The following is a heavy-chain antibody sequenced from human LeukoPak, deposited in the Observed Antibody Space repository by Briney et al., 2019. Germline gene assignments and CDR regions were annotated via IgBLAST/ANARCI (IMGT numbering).Heavy chain of an antibody. CDR2: INPSGGST. D-gene: IGHD3-16*02. CDR1: GYTFTSYY. J-gene: IGHJ3*02. Sequence: GASVKVSCKASGYTFTSYYMHWVRQAPGQGLEWMGIINPSGGSTSYAQKFQGRVTMTRDMSTSTVYMELSSLRSEDTAVYYCARVGDYVWGSYRSDAFDIWGQGTMITVSS. CDR3: ARVGDYVWGSYRSDAFDI. V-gene: IGHV1-46*01.